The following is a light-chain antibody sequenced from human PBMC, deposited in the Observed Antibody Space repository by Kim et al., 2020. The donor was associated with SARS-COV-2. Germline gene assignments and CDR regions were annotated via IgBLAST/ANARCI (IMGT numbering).Light chain of an antibody. V-gene: IGLV1-44*01. J-gene: IGLJ2*01. CDR1: NSNLGSNT. CDR3: AAWDDSLNGRGV. Sequence: RLTISRSGRNSNLGSNTVNWSQQLPGTAPKLLIYSNKQRPSGVPDRFSGSKSGTSASLAISGLQSEDEADYYCAAWDDSLNGRGVFGGGTQLTVL. CDR2: SNK.